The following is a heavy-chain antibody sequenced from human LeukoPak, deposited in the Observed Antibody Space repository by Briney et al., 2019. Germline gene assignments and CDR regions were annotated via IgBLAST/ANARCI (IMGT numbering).Heavy chain of an antibody. J-gene: IGHJ5*02. V-gene: IGHV3-23*01. CDR3: AKDRRIVVVVAATLGWFDP. CDR1: EFSVGSNY. CDR2: ISGSGGST. Sequence: PGGSLRLSCAASEFSVGSNYMTWVRQAPGKGLEWVSAISGSGGSTYYADSVKGRFTISRDNSKNTLYLQMNSLRAEDTAVYYCAKDRRIVVVVAATLGWFDPWGQGTLVTVSS. D-gene: IGHD2-15*01.